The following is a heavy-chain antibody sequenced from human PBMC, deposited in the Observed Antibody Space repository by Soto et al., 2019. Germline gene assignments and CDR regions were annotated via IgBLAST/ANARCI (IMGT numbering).Heavy chain of an antibody. CDR3: AREGSSSDNSYYYGMEV. J-gene: IGHJ6*02. V-gene: IGHV4-31*01. Sequence: QVQLQESGPGLVKPSQTLSLTCTVSGGSISSGGYYWSWIRQHPGKGLEWIGYIYYSGSTYYKPSLQSKVTKTVETSNNQFSLQLRSVTVADTAVYYCAREGSSSDNSYYYGMEVWGQGTTVTVSS. CDR2: IYYSGST. D-gene: IGHD6-6*01. CDR1: GGSISSGGYY.